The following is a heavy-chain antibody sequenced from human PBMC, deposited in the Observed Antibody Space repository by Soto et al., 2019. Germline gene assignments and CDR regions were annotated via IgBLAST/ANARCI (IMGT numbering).Heavy chain of an antibody. J-gene: IGHJ4*02. CDR2: IYYSGST. Sequence: QVQLQESGPGLVTPSQTLSLTCTVPGGSISSGDYYWSWIRQPPGTGLQWIGYIYYSGSTYYNPSLKRRVTISVDTSKNQFSLKLSSVTAADTAVYYCAREGGYYDSYGYDYWGQGTLVTVSS. CDR3: AREGGYYDSYGYDY. D-gene: IGHD3-22*01. CDR1: GGSISSGDYY. V-gene: IGHV4-30-4*01.